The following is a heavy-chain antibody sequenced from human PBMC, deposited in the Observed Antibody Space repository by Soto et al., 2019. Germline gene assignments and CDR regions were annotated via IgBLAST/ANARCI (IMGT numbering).Heavy chain of an antibody. J-gene: IGHJ6*02. CDR3: AKVPLTYYYDSSGYPYYYYGMDV. CDR1: GFTFSSYG. CDR2: ISYDGSNK. D-gene: IGHD3-22*01. V-gene: IGHV3-30*18. Sequence: QVQLVESGGGVVQPGRSLRLSCAASGFTFSSYGMHWVRQAPGKGLEWVAVISYDGSNKYYADSVKGRFTISRDNSKNTLYLQMNSLRAEDTAVYYCAKVPLTYYYDSSGYPYYYYGMDVWGQGTKVTVSS.